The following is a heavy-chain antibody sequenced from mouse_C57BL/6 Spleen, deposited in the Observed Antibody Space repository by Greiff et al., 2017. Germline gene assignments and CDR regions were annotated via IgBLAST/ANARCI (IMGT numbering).Heavy chain of an antibody. Sequence: VQLQQPGAELVKPGASVKLSCKASGYTFTSSWMHWVKQRPGQGLEWIGMIHPNSGSTNYNEKFKSKATLTVDKSSSTAYMQLSSLTSEDSAVYYCAKAAYYSNYRDWYFDVWGTRTTVTVSS. D-gene: IGHD2-5*01. V-gene: IGHV1-64*01. CDR2: IHPNSGST. J-gene: IGHJ1*03. CDR3: AKAAYYSNYRDWYFDV. CDR1: GYTFTSSW.